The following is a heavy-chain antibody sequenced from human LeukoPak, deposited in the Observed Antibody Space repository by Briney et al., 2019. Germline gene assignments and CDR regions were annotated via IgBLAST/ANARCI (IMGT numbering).Heavy chain of an antibody. CDR1: GGAFSSYA. Sequence: SVKVSCKASGGAFSSYAISWVRQAPGQGLEWMGGIIPIFGTANYAQKFQGRVTITADESTSTAYMELSSLRSEDTAVYYCARGAVVYYYYYYGMDVWGQGTTVTVSS. CDR2: IIPIFGTA. D-gene: IGHD2-8*02. CDR3: ARGAVVYYYYYYGMDV. J-gene: IGHJ6*02. V-gene: IGHV1-69*13.